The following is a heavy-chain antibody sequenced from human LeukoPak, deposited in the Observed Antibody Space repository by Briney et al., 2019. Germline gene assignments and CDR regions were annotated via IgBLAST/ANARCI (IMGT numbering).Heavy chain of an antibody. Sequence: PGVSLRLSCAASGFTFSGHWMSWVRQAPGKGLEWVANINQGGSDKYYVDSVKGRFTISRDNANNLQYLQMNSLRGEDTAVYYCTRDRSRAEDDWGQGTLVTVSS. CDR3: TRDRSRAEDD. V-gene: IGHV3-7*01. D-gene: IGHD1-14*01. J-gene: IGHJ4*02. CDR1: GFTFSGHW. CDR2: INQGGSDK.